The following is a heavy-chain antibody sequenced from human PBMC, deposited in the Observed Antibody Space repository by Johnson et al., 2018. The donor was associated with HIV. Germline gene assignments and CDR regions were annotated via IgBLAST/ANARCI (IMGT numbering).Heavy chain of an antibody. CDR3: AREPYYYDSSGYYHAFDI. D-gene: IGHD3-22*01. V-gene: IGHV3-30*03. CDR2: ISYDGSNK. J-gene: IGHJ3*02. Sequence: QVQLVESGGGLVQPGGSLRLSCAASGFTFSSYAMSWVRQAPGKGLEWVAVISYDGSNKYYADSVKGRFTISRDNAKNSLYLQMNSLRAEDTAVYYCAREPYYYDSSGYYHAFDIWGQGTMVTVSS. CDR1: GFTFSSYA.